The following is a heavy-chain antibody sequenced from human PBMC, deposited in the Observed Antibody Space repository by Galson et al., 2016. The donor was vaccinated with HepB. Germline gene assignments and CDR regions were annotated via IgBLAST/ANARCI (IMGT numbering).Heavy chain of an antibody. CDR2: IHHSGSI. V-gene: IGHV4-59*08. CDR3: ARLKVDYGDYGGYYFGMDV. Sequence: ETLSLTCTVSGGSISHFYWSWIRQPPGEGLEWIGYIHHSGSITYKASLKSRLTISIDTSKDQFSLKMSTVTAADTALNYCARLKVDYGDYGGYYFGMDVWGQGTTVTVSS. CDR1: GGSISHFY. J-gene: IGHJ6*02. D-gene: IGHD4-17*01.